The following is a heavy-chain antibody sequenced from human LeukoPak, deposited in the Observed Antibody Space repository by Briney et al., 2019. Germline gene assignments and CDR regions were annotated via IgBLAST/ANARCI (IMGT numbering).Heavy chain of an antibody. CDR1: GFTFSSYA. CDR3: AREYTGAAGILRSYYGMDV. D-gene: IGHD6-13*01. J-gene: IGHJ6*02. CDR2: ISYDGSNK. Sequence: GRSLRLSCAASGFTFSSYAMHWVRQAPGKGLEWVAVISYDGSNKYYADSVKGRFTISRDNSKNTLYLQMNSLRAEDTAVYYCAREYTGAAGILRSYYGMDVWGQGTTVTVSS. V-gene: IGHV3-30-3*01.